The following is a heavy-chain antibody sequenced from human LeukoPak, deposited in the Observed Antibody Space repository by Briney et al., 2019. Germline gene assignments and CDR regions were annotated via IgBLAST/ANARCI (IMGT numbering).Heavy chain of an antibody. V-gene: IGHV1-2*02. CDR2: INPNRGGT. CDR3: AREGCSSTSCHTEVADAFDI. J-gene: IGHJ3*02. CDR1: GYTFTGYY. D-gene: IGHD2-2*02. Sequence: ASVKVSCTASGYTFTGYYMHWARQAPGQGLEWMGWINPNRGGTNYAQKFQGRVTMTRDTSITTAYMELSRLRSDDTAVYYCAREGCSSTSCHTEVADAFDIWGQGTMVTVSS.